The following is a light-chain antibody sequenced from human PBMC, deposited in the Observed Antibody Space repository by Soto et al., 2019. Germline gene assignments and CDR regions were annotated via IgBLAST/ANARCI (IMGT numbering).Light chain of an antibody. CDR1: QSISTY. CDR3: QQYNSYWT. V-gene: IGKV1-16*01. Sequence: DIQMTQSPSSLSASVGDRVTITCRASQSISTYLNWYQQKPGKXPXXLIYAASSLQSGVPSRFSGSGSGTEFTLTISSLQPDDFATYYCQQYNSYWTFGQGTKVDI. J-gene: IGKJ1*01. CDR2: AAS.